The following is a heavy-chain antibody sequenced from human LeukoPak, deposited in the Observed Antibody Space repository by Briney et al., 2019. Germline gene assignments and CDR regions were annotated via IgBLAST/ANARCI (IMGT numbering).Heavy chain of an antibody. CDR1: GGSISSGGYY. V-gene: IGHV4-31*03. J-gene: IGHJ6*02. CDR3: ARVGAAAGPPHYYYYYGMDV. D-gene: IGHD6-13*01. Sequence: SETLALICSVSGGSISSGGYYWSWIRQPPGKGLEWIGYIYYTESTYHNPSLKSRVTISVDTSKNQFSLKLSSVTAADTAVYYCARVGAAAGPPHYYYYYGMDVWGQGTTVTVSS. CDR2: IYYTEST.